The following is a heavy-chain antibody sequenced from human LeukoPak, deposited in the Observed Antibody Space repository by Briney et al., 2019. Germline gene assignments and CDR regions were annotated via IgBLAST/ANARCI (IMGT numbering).Heavy chain of an antibody. V-gene: IGHV3-48*01. CDR1: RFTFSSYS. D-gene: IGHD3-10*01. CDR2: ISSSSSTI. Sequence: GGSLRLSCAASRFTFSSYSMNWVRQAPGKGLEWVSYISSSSSTIYYADSVKGRFTISRDNSKNTLYLQMGSLRAEDTAIYYCVKDDSYYYDSGIYPYWGQGTLVTVSS. CDR3: VKDDSYYYDSGIYPY. J-gene: IGHJ4*02.